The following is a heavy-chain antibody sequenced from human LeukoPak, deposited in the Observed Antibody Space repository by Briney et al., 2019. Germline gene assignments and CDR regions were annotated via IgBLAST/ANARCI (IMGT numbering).Heavy chain of an antibody. V-gene: IGHV4-4*02. CDR3: ARVFGESWYFYMDV. D-gene: IGHD3-10*01. Sequence: SETLSLTCAVSSGSISSDYWWSWVRQPPGQGLEWIAEVSLGGGTTYNPSLKSRVIVSVDKSKNQFSLNLTSVTAADTAIYYCARVFGESWYFYMDVWGKGTTVTVSS. CDR2: VSLGGGT. CDR1: SGSISSDYW. J-gene: IGHJ6*03.